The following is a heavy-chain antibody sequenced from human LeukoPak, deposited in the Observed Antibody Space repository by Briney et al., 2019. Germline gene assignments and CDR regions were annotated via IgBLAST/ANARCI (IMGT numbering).Heavy chain of an antibody. V-gene: IGHV3-30*03. CDR2: ISYDGSNK. Sequence: GGSLRLSCAASGFTFSSYGMHWVRQAPGKGLEWVAVISYDGSNKYYADSVKGRFTISRDNSKNTLYLQMNSLRAEDTAVYYCAREEVEYYYDSSGYPDYYYYGMDVWGQGTTVTVSS. J-gene: IGHJ6*02. CDR1: GFTFSSYG. CDR3: AREEVEYYYDSSGYPDYYYYGMDV. D-gene: IGHD3-22*01.